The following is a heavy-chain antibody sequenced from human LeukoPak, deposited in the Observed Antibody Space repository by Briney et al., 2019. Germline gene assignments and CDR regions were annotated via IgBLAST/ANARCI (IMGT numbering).Heavy chain of an antibody. D-gene: IGHD2-2*01. CDR2: ISGSGGST. CDR1: GFTFSSYA. Sequence: PGGSLRLSCAASGFTFSSYAMSWVRQAPGKGLEWVTAISGSGGSTYYADSVKGRFTISRDNSKNTLYLQMNSLRAEDTAVYYCAKGVSPAPSYYFDYWGQGTLVTVSS. J-gene: IGHJ4*02. CDR3: AKGVSPAPSYYFDY. V-gene: IGHV3-23*01.